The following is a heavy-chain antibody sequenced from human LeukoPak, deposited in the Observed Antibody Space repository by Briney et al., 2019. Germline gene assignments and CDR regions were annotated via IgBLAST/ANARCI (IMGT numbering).Heavy chain of an antibody. V-gene: IGHV3-23*01. CDR1: GFTSSTYS. Sequence: PGGSLRLSCAASGFTSSTYSMSCFRQPLRGGREGVSGISGPGGCTSYADSLEGRFTISRANYTNTLDLLTNSLRAEDTDVYYCAKDIWTNYYDSSGYYIPADFDDWGQGTLVTVSS. D-gene: IGHD3-22*01. J-gene: IGHJ4*02. CDR2: ISGPGGCT. CDR3: AKDIWTNYYDSSGYYIPADFDD.